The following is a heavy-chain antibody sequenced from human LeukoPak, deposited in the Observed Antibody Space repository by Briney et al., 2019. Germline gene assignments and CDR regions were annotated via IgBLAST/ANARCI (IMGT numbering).Heavy chain of an antibody. D-gene: IGHD2-2*01. CDR3: ARIGSHCSTTSCYGDY. V-gene: IGHV4-34*01. Sequence: SETLSLTCAVYGGSFSDYYWSWIRQPPGKGLEWIGEINHSGNTNYNPSLKSRVTISVATSRNQFSLYLSSVTAADTAVYYCARIGSHCSTTSCYGDYRGQGTLVTVSS. J-gene: IGHJ4*02. CDR2: INHSGNT. CDR1: GGSFSDYY.